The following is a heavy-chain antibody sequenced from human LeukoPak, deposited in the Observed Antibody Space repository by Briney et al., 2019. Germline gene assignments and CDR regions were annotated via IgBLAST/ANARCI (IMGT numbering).Heavy chain of an antibody. CDR1: GGSISSYY. Sequence: SETLSLTCTVSGGSISSYYWSWIRLPPGKGLEWIGYIYYSGSTNYNPSLKSRVTISVDTSKNQFSLKLSSVTAADTAVYYCAREIQLWSGGWFDPWGQGTLVTVSS. CDR3: AREIQLWSGGWFDP. J-gene: IGHJ5*02. D-gene: IGHD5-18*01. CDR2: IYYSGST. V-gene: IGHV4-59*01.